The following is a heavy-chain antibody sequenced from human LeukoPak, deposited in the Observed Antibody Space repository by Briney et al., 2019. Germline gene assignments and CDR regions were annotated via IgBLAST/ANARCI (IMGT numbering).Heavy chain of an antibody. CDR3: ARSRPYYYGSGSYYIDY. V-gene: IGHV4-30-4*08. J-gene: IGHJ4*02. Sequence: PSQTLSLTCTVSGGSISSGDYYWSWIRQPPGKGLEWIGYIYYSGSTYYNPSLKSRVTISVDTSKNQFSLKLSSVTAADTAVYYCARSRPYYYGSGSYYIDYWGQGTLVTVSS. D-gene: IGHD3-10*01. CDR1: GGSISSGDYY. CDR2: IYYSGST.